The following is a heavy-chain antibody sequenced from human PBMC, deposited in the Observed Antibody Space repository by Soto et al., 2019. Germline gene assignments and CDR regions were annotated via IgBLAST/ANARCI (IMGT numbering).Heavy chain of an antibody. V-gene: IGHV3-30-3*01. Sequence: PGGSLRLSCAASGFTFSSYAMHWVRQAPGKGLEWVAVISYDGSNKYYADSVKGRFTISRDNSKNTLYLQMNSLRAEDTAVYYCVSSADYWGQGTLGTVS. CDR1: GFTFSSYA. J-gene: IGHJ4*02. CDR2: ISYDGSNK. D-gene: IGHD6-6*01. CDR3: VSSADY.